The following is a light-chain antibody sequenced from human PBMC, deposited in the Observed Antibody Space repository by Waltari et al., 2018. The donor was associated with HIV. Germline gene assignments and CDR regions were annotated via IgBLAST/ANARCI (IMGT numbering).Light chain of an antibody. CDR1: SSNIGNNY. V-gene: IGLV1-51*01. CDR3: GAWDSSLSVVV. CDR2: DNN. Sequence: APGQRVTISCSGSSSNIGNNYVSWYQQLPGTAPKVLIYDNNKRPSGIPDRFSGSKSGTSATLGITGLQTGDEADYYCGAWDSSLSVVVFGGGTKLTVL. J-gene: IGLJ2*01.